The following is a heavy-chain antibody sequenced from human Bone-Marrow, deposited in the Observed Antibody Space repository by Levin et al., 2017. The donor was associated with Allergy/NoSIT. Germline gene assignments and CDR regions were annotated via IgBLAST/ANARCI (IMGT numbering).Heavy chain of an antibody. CDR1: GGSFSGYY. Sequence: SETLSLTCAVYGGSFSGYYWSWIRQPPGKGLEWIGEINHSGSTNYNPSLKSRVTISVDTSKNQFSLKLSSVTAADTAVYYCARGPTDTANWFDPWGQGTLVTVSS. J-gene: IGHJ5*02. CDR3: ARGPTDTANWFDP. V-gene: IGHV4-34*01. CDR2: INHSGST. D-gene: IGHD5-18*01.